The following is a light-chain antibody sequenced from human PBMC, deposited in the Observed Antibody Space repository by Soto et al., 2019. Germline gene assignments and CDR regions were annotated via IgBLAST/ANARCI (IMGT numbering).Light chain of an antibody. J-gene: IGKJ2*01. Sequence: DIQMTQSPSSLSASVGDRVTITCRASQSISNYLNWYQQKPGKAPNLLIYDASSLLSGVTSRFSGSGSGTDFTLTISSLQPEDFSIYYCQQSDSTPYTFGQGTKLEIK. CDR2: DAS. CDR1: QSISNY. V-gene: IGKV1-39*01. CDR3: QQSDSTPYT.